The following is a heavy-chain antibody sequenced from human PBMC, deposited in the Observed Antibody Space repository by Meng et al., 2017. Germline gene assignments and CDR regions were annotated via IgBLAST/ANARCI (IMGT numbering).Heavy chain of an antibody. CDR2: ISSSSSYI. Sequence: GESLMISCAASGFTFSSYSMNWVRQAPGKGLEWVSSISSSSSYIYYADSVKGRFTISRDNAKNSLYLQMNSLRAEDTAVYYCARVDLEHGYNPHYWGQGTLVTVSS. V-gene: IGHV3-21*01. J-gene: IGHJ4*02. CDR3: ARVDLEHGYNPHY. CDR1: GFTFSSYS. D-gene: IGHD5-24*01.